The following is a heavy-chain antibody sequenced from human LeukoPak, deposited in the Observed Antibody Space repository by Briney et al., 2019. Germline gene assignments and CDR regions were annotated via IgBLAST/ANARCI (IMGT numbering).Heavy chain of an antibody. CDR1: GCTFTGYY. V-gene: IGHV1-2*06. CDR3: ARGRPSTNRNNINWFDP. Sequence: ASVKVSCKASGCTFTGYYMHWVRQTPGQGLEWMGRINPNSGGTNYAQKFQGRVTMTRDTSISTAYMELSRLRSDDTAVYYCARGRPSTNRNNINWFDPWGQGTLVTVSS. CDR2: INPNSGGT. D-gene: IGHD2/OR15-2a*01. J-gene: IGHJ5*02.